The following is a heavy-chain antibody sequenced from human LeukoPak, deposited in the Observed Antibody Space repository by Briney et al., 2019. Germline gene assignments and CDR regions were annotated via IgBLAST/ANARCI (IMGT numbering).Heavy chain of an antibody. D-gene: IGHD6-13*01. V-gene: IGHV3-33*01. Sequence: GGSLRLSCAASGFTFSNYGIHWVRQAPGKGLEWVALIWSDGSIEYYADSVKGRFTISRDNSQNTLYLQMNSLRAEDSAIYHCARDHYPSPYSNSWYYFDYWGQGTLVTVSS. CDR1: GFTFSNYG. J-gene: IGHJ4*02. CDR2: IWSDGSIE. CDR3: ARDHYPSPYSNSWYYFDY.